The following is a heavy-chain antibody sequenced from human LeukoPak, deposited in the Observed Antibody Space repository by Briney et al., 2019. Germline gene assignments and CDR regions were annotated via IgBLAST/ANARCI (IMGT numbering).Heavy chain of an antibody. CDR2: IYKTGST. Sequence: SQTLSLTCTVSGDSITSGGYYWSWIPQRPGKGLEWIVYIYKTGSTYYNPSLKSRVTMSVDTSRNQFSLKVNSVTAADTAVYYCARDVLRWGQGTLVTVSS. CDR3: ARDVLR. CDR1: GDSITSGGYY. V-gene: IGHV4-31*03. J-gene: IGHJ4*02.